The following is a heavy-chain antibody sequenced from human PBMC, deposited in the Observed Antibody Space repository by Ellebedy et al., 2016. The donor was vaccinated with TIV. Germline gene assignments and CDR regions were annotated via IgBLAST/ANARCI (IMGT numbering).Heavy chain of an antibody. D-gene: IGHD5-18*01. CDR2: INHSGST. CDR3: ARPSSSYGFWFDP. CDR1: GGSFSGYY. J-gene: IGHJ5*02. Sequence: SETLSLTCAVYGGSFSGYYWSWIRQPPGKGLEWIGEINHSGSTNYNPSLKSRVTISVDTSKNQFSLKLSSVTAADTAVYYCARPSSSYGFWFDPWGQGTLVTVSS. V-gene: IGHV4-34*01.